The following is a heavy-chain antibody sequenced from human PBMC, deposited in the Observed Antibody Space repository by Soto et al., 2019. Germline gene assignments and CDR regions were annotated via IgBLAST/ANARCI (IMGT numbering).Heavy chain of an antibody. Sequence: QVQLQESGPGLVKPSQTLSLSCTVSGDSITSGSGYWSWVRQHPGRGLEWLGYIFHSGRTYYSPSLSSRLTLSIDTSNNQLSLNLRSVTAADTAVYYCARGLKGPDYWGQGTLVTVSS. CDR1: GDSITSGSGY. V-gene: IGHV4-31*03. J-gene: IGHJ4*02. CDR3: ARGLKGPDY. CDR2: IFHSGRT.